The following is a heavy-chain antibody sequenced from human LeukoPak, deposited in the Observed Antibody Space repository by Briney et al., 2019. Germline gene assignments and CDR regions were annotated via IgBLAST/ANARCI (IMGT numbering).Heavy chain of an antibody. D-gene: IGHD1-26*01. J-gene: IGHJ4*02. Sequence: GESLKIFCAASGFTFSSYGMHWVRQAPGKGLEWVAVIWYDGSNKYYADSVKGRFTIPRDNSKNTLYLQMNSLRAEDTAVYYCARDDGSYGVDYWGQGTLVTVSS. CDR3: ARDDGSYGVDY. V-gene: IGHV3-33*01. CDR2: IWYDGSNK. CDR1: GFTFSSYG.